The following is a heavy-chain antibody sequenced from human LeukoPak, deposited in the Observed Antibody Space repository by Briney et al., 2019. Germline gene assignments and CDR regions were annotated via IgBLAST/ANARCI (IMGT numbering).Heavy chain of an antibody. CDR3: ARDINHSSSWPLLL. V-gene: IGHV4-61*02. Sequence: PSQTLSLTCTVSGGSISSGSYYWSWIRQPAGKGLEWIGRIYTSGSTNYNPSLKSRVTISVDTSKNQFSLKLSSVTAADTAVYYCARDINHSSSWPLLLWGQGTLVTVSS. CDR1: GGSISSGSYY. D-gene: IGHD6-13*01. CDR2: IYTSGST. J-gene: IGHJ4*02.